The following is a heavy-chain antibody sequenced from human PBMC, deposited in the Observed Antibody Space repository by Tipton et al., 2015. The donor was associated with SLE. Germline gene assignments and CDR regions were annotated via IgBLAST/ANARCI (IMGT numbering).Heavy chain of an antibody. Sequence: TLSLTCSVSGDSVTSGLYYWSWIRQAAGKGLEWIGRKYISGTSNHNPSLKSRVTISVDTSKYQFSLTLSSVTAADTAVYYCARAGDRRDGYNFALTYWGLGTLVTVSS. CDR2: KYISGTS. V-gene: IGHV4-61*02. D-gene: IGHD5-24*01. CDR3: ARAGDRRDGYNFALTY. J-gene: IGHJ4*02. CDR1: GDSVTSGLYY.